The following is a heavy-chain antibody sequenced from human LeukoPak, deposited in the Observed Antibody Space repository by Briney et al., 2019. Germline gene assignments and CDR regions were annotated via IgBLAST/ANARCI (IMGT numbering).Heavy chain of an antibody. D-gene: IGHD3/OR15-3a*01. CDR2: INPSGGST. CDR3: ARDRSIFGLGY. V-gene: IGHV1-46*01. CDR1: GYTFASYY. Sequence: ASVKVSCKASGYTFASYYMHWVRQAPGQGLEWMGIINPSGGSTSYAQKFQGRVTMTRDTSTSTVYMELSSLRSEDTAVYYCARDRSIFGLGYWGQGTLVTVSS. J-gene: IGHJ4*02.